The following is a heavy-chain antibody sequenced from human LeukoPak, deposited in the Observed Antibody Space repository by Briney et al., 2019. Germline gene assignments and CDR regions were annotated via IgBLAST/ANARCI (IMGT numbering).Heavy chain of an antibody. CDR2: TYYSGST. Sequence: SETLSLTCTVSGGSISSYYWSWIRQPPGKGLEWIGYTYYSGSTNYNPSLKSRVTISVDTSKNQFSLKLSSVTAADTAVYYCARSYYYDSSGYYETYFQHWGQGTLVTVSS. D-gene: IGHD3-22*01. V-gene: IGHV4-59*01. CDR1: GGSISSYY. J-gene: IGHJ1*01. CDR3: ARSYYYDSSGYYETYFQH.